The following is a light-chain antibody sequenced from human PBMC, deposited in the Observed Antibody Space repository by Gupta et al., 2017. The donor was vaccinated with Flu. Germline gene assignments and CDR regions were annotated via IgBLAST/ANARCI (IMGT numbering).Light chain of an antibody. V-gene: IGLV2-14*01. J-gene: IGLJ3*02. Sequence: RSDVGDYNYVSWYQQDPGKAPKLLIYEVTNRPAGVSNRFSGSKSGNTASLTISGLQAEDESDYYCCSYTSTRTVVFGGGTKLTVL. CDR3: CSYTSTRTVV. CDR1: RSDVGDYNY. CDR2: EVT.